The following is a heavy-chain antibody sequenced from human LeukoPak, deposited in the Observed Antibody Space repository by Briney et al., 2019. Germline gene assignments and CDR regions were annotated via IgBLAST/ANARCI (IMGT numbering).Heavy chain of an antibody. CDR3: ATTPLVATKGHYYYYYGMDV. D-gene: IGHD5-12*01. CDR1: GGSFSGYY. Sequence: SETLSFTCAVYGGSFSGYYWSWIRQPPGKGLEWIGEINHGGSTNYNPSLKSRVTISVDTSKNQFSLKLSSVTAADTAVYYCATTPLVATKGHYYYYYGMDVWGQGTTVTVSS. V-gene: IGHV4-34*01. J-gene: IGHJ6*02. CDR2: INHGGST.